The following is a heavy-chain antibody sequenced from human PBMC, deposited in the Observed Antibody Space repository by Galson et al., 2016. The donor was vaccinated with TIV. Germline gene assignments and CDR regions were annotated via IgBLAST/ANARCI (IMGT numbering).Heavy chain of an antibody. CDR1: GYTFTSYD. Sequence: SVKVSCKASGYTFTSYDINWVRQATGQGLEWMGWMNPNSGNTGHAQKFRGRVTMTRNTSVRTAYMELSGLRAEDKAVYYCARSGDYGDYWGQGTLVTVSS. V-gene: IGHV1-8*02. CDR3: ARSGDYGDY. D-gene: IGHD4-17*01. J-gene: IGHJ4*02. CDR2: MNPNSGNT.